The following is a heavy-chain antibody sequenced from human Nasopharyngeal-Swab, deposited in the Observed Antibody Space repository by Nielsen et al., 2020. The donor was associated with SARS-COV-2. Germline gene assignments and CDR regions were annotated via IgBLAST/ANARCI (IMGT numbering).Heavy chain of an antibody. V-gene: IGHV3-23*01. J-gene: IGHJ6*02. Sequence: GESLKISCAASGFTFSSYAMSWVRQAPGKGLEWVSAISGSGGSTYHADSVKGRFTISRDNSKNTLYLQMNSLRAEDTVVYYCAKDHNSSGWPYGMDVWGQGTTVTVSS. CDR1: GFTFSSYA. CDR2: ISGSGGST. D-gene: IGHD6-19*01. CDR3: AKDHNSSGWPYGMDV.